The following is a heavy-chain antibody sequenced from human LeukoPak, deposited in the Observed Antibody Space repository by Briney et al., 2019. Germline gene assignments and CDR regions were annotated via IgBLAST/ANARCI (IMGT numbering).Heavy chain of an antibody. CDR1: GGTFSSYT. V-gene: IGHV1-69*02. CDR3: AIRPYSSSSYLDY. J-gene: IGHJ4*02. Sequence: SVKVSCKASGGTFSSYTISWVRQAPGQGLEWMGRIIPILGIANYAQKFQGRVTITADKSTSTAYMELSSLRSEDTAVYYCAIRPYSSSSYLDYWGQGTLSPSPQ. CDR2: IIPILGIA. D-gene: IGHD6-6*01.